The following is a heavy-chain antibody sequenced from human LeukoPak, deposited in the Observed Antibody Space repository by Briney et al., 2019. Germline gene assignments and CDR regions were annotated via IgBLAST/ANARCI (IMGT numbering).Heavy chain of an antibody. D-gene: IGHD2-21*02. Sequence: RASVKVSCKASGGTFSSYAISWVRQAPGQGLEWMGGIIPIFGTANYAQKFQGRVTITADESTSTAYMELSSLRSEDTAVYYCASYCGGDCYPPYYYGMDVWGQGTTVTVSS. V-gene: IGHV1-69*13. CDR1: GGTFSSYA. CDR2: IIPIFGTA. CDR3: ASYCGGDCYPPYYYGMDV. J-gene: IGHJ6*02.